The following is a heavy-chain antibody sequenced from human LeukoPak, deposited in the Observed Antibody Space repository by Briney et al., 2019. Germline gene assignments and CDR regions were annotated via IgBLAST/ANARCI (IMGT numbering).Heavy chain of an antibody. CDR2: IYYSGST. CDR3: AGGSPGSYYIRTSYWFDP. Sequence: SETLSLTCTVSGYSISSGYFWGWIRQPPGKGLEWIGSIYYSGSTYYNPSLKSRVTISVDTSKNQFSLKLSSVTAADTAVYYCAGGSPGSYYIRTSYWFDPWGQGTLVTVSS. CDR1: GYSISSGYF. J-gene: IGHJ5*02. V-gene: IGHV4-38-2*02. D-gene: IGHD3-10*01.